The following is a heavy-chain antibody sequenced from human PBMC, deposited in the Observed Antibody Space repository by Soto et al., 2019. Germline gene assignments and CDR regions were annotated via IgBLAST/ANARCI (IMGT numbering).Heavy chain of an antibody. CDR3: ARGHDYFDNSLTFDY. Sequence: VGSLRLSCAASGFSFSSFSLNWVRQAPGKGLEWVSFISSSSSYRYYADSVKGRFTISRDNAKNSLYLQMNSLRAEDTAVYYCARGHDYFDNSLTFDYWGQGAPVTFSS. J-gene: IGHJ4*02. CDR1: GFSFSSFS. D-gene: IGHD3-22*01. V-gene: IGHV3-21*06. CDR2: ISSSSSYR.